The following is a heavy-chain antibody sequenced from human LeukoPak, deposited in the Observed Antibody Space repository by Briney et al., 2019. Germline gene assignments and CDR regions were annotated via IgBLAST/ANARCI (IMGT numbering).Heavy chain of an antibody. CDR3: AKGHSSSWYYFGY. CDR1: GFTFSNYD. J-gene: IGHJ4*02. Sequence: GRSLRLSCAASGFTFSNYDMHWVRQAPGKGLEWVAAISNDGRKKSHADSVKGRFTISRDNSKDTLYVQMNGLRAEDTAVYYCAKGHSSSWYYFGYWGQGTLVTVSS. D-gene: IGHD6-13*01. V-gene: IGHV3-30*18. CDR2: ISNDGRKK.